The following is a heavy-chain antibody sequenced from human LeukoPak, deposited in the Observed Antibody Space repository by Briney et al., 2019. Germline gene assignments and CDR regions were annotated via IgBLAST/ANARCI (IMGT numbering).Heavy chain of an antibody. CDR2: ISASGGSP. CDR1: GFTFSSYA. D-gene: IGHD3-22*01. V-gene: IGHV3-23*01. Sequence: GVSLRLSCAASGFTFSSYAMTWVRQAPGKGLEWVSTISASGGSPYYADSVKGRFTISRDNSKNTLYLQMNSLRAEDTAVYQCAKGRYYHDNSDAFEIWGQGTMVTVSS. J-gene: IGHJ3*02. CDR3: AKGRYYHDNSDAFEI.